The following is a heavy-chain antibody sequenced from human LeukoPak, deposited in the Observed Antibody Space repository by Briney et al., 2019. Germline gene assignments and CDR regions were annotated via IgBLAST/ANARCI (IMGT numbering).Heavy chain of an antibody. J-gene: IGHJ3*02. V-gene: IGHV3-23*01. CDR2: ISGSGGST. CDR3: ARDPGFSAFDI. Sequence: GSLRLSCAASGFTFSSYALSWVRQAPGKGLGWVSAISGSGGSTYYADSVKGRFTISRDNSKNTLYLQMNSLRAEDTAVYYCARDPGFSAFDIWGQGTMVTVSS. CDR1: GFTFSSYA. D-gene: IGHD6-25*01.